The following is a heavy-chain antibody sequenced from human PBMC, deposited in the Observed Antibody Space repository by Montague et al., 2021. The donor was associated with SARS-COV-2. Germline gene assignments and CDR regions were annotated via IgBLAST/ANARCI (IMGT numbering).Heavy chain of an antibody. Sequence: SETLSLTCTVSGGSISSYYWSWIRQPPGKGLEWIGYIYYSGSTNYNPSLKSRVTISVDTSKSQFSLKLSSVTAAETAVYYCARAIGSMYSSGWYYYYYGMDVWGQGTTVTVSS. J-gene: IGHJ6*01. CDR2: IYYSGST. CDR1: GGSISSYY. CDR3: ARAIGSMYSSGWYYYYYGMDV. D-gene: IGHD6-19*01. V-gene: IGHV4-59*01.